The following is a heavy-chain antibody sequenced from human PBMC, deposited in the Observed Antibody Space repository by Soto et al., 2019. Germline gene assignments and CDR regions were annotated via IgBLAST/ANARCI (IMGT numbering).Heavy chain of an antibody. V-gene: IGHV4-39*07. CDR3: ARASTTVTTLDY. J-gene: IGHJ4*02. Sequence: SETLSLTCTVSGGSISSSSYYWGWIRQPPGKGLEWIGSIYYSGSTYYNPSLKSRVTISVDRSKNQFSLKLSSVTAADTAVYYCARASTTVTTLDYWGQGTLVTVSS. D-gene: IGHD4-17*01. CDR2: IYYSGST. CDR1: GGSISSSSYY.